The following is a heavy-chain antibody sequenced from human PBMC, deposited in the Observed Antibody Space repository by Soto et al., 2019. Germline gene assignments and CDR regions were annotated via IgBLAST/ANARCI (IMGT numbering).Heavy chain of an antibody. CDR3: VRERKFVRDFYYRMEH. D-gene: IGHD6-6*01. CDR1: GFTFNTYS. V-gene: IGHV3-21*01. J-gene: IGHJ6*04. CDR2: ISNTGAHI. Sequence: KAGCSLRLSGAASGFTFNTYSMTWVRQAPGQGREWGSSISNTGAHIYYAESVRGRFTISRDNAKTPLYLQMNSLTAEDTAVYYCVRERKFVRDFYYRMEHWGTGTTATVSS.